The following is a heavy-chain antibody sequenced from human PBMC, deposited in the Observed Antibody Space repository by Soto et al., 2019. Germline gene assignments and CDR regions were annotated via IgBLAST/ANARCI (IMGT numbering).Heavy chain of an antibody. V-gene: IGHV5-51*03. CDR3: ARRGYGDYDGIEY. D-gene: IGHD4-17*01. CDR1: GYSFSNYW. Sequence: EVQLVQSGAEVKKPGESLKISCKGSGYSFSNYWIGWVRQMPGKGLEWMGIIYPGDSDTTYSPSLQGQVTISADKSISTAYLQWSSLKASDTAMYYCARRGYGDYDGIEYWGQGTLVTVSS. J-gene: IGHJ4*02. CDR2: IYPGDSDT.